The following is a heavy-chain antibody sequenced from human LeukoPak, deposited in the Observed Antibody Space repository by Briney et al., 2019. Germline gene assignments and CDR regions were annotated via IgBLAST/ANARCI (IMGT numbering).Heavy chain of an antibody. Sequence: PGGSLRLSCAASGFIFSNYWMSWVRQAPGKGLGGVANIKKDGSEKYYVDSVKGRFTISRDNARNSLYLQMNSLRAEDTAVYYCARAHVTGVDAFDIWGQGTMVTVSS. CDR1: GFIFSNYW. CDR3: ARAHVTGVDAFDI. J-gene: IGHJ3*02. V-gene: IGHV3-7*01. D-gene: IGHD2-21*02. CDR2: IKKDGSEK.